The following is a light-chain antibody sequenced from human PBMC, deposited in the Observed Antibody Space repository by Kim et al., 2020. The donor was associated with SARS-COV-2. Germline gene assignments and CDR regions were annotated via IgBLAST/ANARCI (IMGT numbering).Light chain of an antibody. CDR2: PNN. Sequence: GLRVTLSCTESPANSGANPAPWYQHRPATAPKHLLYPNNLRPSGGPGRFSASKSDTSSSLVISGLQSEDEADYYCATRDDSLNGPVFGGGTKLTVL. CDR3: ATRDDSLNGPV. CDR1: PANSGANP. V-gene: IGLV1-44*01. J-gene: IGLJ3*02.